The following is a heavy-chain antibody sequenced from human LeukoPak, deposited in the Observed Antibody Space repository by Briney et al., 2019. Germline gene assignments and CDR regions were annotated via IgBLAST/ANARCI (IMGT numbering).Heavy chain of an antibody. CDR2: IRSKANNYAT. J-gene: IGHJ5*02. CDR1: GFTFSGSA. Sequence: GGSLKLSCAASGFTFSGSAMHWVRQASGKGLEWVGRIRSKANNYATACAASVKGRFTISRDDSKNTAYLQMNSLKTEDTAVYYCTRHALQDYYGSGTVNWFDPWGQGTLVTVSS. V-gene: IGHV3-73*01. CDR3: TRHALQDYYGSGTVNWFDP. D-gene: IGHD3-10*01.